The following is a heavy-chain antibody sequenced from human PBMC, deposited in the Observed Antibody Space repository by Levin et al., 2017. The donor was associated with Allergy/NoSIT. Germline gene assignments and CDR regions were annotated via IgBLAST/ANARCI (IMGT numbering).Heavy chain of an antibody. D-gene: IGHD5-12*01. CDR2: ISYDGSNK. CDR3: ARDYSGYDLVASRPWFDP. V-gene: IGHV3-30-3*01. CDR1: GFTFSSYA. J-gene: IGHJ5*02. Sequence: GGSLRLSCAASGFTFSSYAMHWVRQAPGKGLEWVAVISYDGSNKYYADSVKGRFTISRDNSKNTLYLQMNSLRAEDTAVYYCARDYSGYDLVASRPWFDPWGQGTLVTVSS.